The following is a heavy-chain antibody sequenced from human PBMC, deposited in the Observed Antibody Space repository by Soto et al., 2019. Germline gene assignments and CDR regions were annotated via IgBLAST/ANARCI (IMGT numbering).Heavy chain of an antibody. CDR2: FHFSGST. CDR1: GGSINGYY. V-gene: IGHV4-59*01. J-gene: IGHJ4*01. CDR3: ARASGYSYGYDDFFDN. D-gene: IGHD5-18*01. Sequence: QVQLQESGPGLVKPSETLSLTCTVSGGSINGYYWTWLRQSPTNGLEWIGYFHFSGSTKYNPSLESRLTISADTSKNQISLTLSSVTAADTAGYYCARASGYSYGYDDFFDNWGQGTLANVSS.